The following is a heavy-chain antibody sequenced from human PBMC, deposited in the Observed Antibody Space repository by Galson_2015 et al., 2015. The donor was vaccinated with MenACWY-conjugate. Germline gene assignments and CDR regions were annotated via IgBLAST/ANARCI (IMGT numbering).Heavy chain of an antibody. J-gene: IGHJ6*03. V-gene: IGHV2-70*11. D-gene: IGHD2-8*02. CDR2: IDWDNNK. CDR3: ARLKRFTGYFYYYYIDV. Sequence: PALVKPTQTLTLTCNFSGFSLSTGGMCVTWIRQPPGKALEWLARIDWDNNKYYSTSLKTRPTIYNDTAKTQADLTMTNKDPVDTATYYCARLKRFTGYFYYYYIDVWGKGTTVTVSS. CDR1: GFSLSTGGMC.